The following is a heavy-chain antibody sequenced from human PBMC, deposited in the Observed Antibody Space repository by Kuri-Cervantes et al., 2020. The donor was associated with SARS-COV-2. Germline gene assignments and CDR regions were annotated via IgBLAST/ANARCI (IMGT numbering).Heavy chain of an antibody. CDR2: IYHSGST. J-gene: IGHJ6*03. D-gene: IGHD1-14*01. CDR3: ARGRNYYHYMDV. V-gene: IGHV4-38-2*01. CDR1: GYSISSGYY. Sequence: SETLSLTCAVSGYSISSGYYWGWIRPPPGKGLEWIGSIYHSGSTYYNPSLKSRVTISVDTSKNQFSLKLSSVTAADTAVYYCARGRNYYHYMDVWGKGTTVTVSS.